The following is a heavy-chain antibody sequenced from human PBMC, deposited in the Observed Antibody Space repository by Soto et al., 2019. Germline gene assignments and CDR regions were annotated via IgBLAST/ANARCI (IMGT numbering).Heavy chain of an antibody. V-gene: IGHV1-69*02. CDR2: IIPILGIA. CDR1: GGTFSSYT. CDR3: AIINYYGSGTNWFDP. J-gene: IGHJ5*02. Sequence: QVQLVQSGAEVKKPGSSVKVSCKASGGTFSSYTISWVRQAPGQGLEWMGRIIPILGIANYAQKFQGRVTITADKSTSTAYMELSSLRSEDTAVYYCAIINYYGSGTNWFDPWGQGTLVTVSS. D-gene: IGHD3-10*01.